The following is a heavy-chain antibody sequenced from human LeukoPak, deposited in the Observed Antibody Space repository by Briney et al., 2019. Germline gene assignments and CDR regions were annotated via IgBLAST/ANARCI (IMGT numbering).Heavy chain of an antibody. Sequence: GGSLRLSCAASGFTFSSYSMNWVRQAPGKGLEWVSSISSSSSYIYYADSVKGRFTISRDNAKNSLYLQMNSLRAEDTAVYYCARYRSGSYYIYYYYMDVWGKGTTVTVSS. CDR3: ARYRSGSYYIYYYYMDV. D-gene: IGHD3-10*01. V-gene: IGHV3-21*01. CDR1: GFTFSSYS. CDR2: ISSSSSYI. J-gene: IGHJ6*03.